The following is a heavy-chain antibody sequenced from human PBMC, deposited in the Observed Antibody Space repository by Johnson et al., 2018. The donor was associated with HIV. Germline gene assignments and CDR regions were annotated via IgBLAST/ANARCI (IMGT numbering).Heavy chain of an antibody. Sequence: VKLVESGGALVQPGGSLRLSCAASGFTFSSYAMHWVRQAPGKGLECVSAISSNGGSTYYANSVKGRFTISRDNSKNTLYLQMGSLRAKDMAVYYCARGFLYSSSSLWGQGTMVTVSS. J-gene: IGHJ3*01. CDR2: ISSNGGST. V-gene: IGHV3-64*01. CDR3: ARGFLYSSSSL. D-gene: IGHD6-13*01. CDR1: GFTFSSYA.